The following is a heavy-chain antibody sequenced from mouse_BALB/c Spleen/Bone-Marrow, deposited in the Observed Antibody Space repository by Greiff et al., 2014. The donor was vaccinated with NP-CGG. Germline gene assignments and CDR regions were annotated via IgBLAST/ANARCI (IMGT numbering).Heavy chain of an antibody. V-gene: IGHV1-4*01. J-gene: IGHJ2*01. CDR1: GYTFTSYT. Sequence: VQRVESGAELARPGASVKMSCKASGYTFTSYTMHWVKQRPGQGLEWIGFINPSSNYTNYNQKFKDKATLTAGKSSSTAYMQLSSLTSEDSAVYYCARVLRWSLDYWGQGTTLTVSS. CDR2: INPSSNYT. D-gene: IGHD6-2*01. CDR3: ARVLRWSLDY.